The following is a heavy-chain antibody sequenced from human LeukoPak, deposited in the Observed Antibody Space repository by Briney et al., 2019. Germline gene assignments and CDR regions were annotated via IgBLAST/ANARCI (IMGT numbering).Heavy chain of an antibody. V-gene: IGHV3-30*03. J-gene: IGHJ4*02. Sequence: GGSLRLSCAASGFTFSSYGMHWVRQAPGKGLEWVAVISYDGGNKYYADSVKGRFTISRDNSKNTLYLQMNSLRAEDTAVYYCARSYYGSQGNFDYWGQGTLVTVSS. D-gene: IGHD3-10*01. CDR3: ARSYYGSQGNFDY. CDR1: GFTFSSYG. CDR2: ISYDGGNK.